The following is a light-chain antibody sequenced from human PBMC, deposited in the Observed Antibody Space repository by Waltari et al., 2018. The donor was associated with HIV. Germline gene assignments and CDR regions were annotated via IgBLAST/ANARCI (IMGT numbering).Light chain of an antibody. CDR2: DGG. J-gene: IGLJ2*01. CDR1: NIGTNT. Sequence: SHVLTQPPSVSVAPGQTARITCGGNNIGTNTVHWYQQKPGQAPVLVVNDGGDRPSGIPERVSGSNSGNTATLTITSVEAGDEADYYCQVWDSSSDQGVFGGGTKLTVL. CDR3: QVWDSSSDQGV. V-gene: IGLV3-21*02.